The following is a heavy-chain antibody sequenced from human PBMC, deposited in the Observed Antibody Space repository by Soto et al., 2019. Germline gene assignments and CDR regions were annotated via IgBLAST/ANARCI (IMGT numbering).Heavy chain of an antibody. V-gene: IGHV3-74*03. D-gene: IGHD6-13*01. CDR1: GFTLSNYL. CDR3: ARGLGSSWFFL. CDR2: INSGGSST. Sequence: GGSLRLSCTVSGFTLSNYLIHWVRQAPGKGLEWVSHINSGGSSTKYADSVKGRFTVSRDNAKSSLYLQMNSLRAEDTAVYYCARGLGSSWFFLWGQGTLVTVSS. J-gene: IGHJ5*02.